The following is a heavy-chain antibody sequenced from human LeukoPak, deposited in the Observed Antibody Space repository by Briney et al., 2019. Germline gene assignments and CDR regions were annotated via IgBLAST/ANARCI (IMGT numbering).Heavy chain of an antibody. V-gene: IGHV3-48*03. J-gene: IGHJ6*04. CDR1: GFTFSSYE. CDR3: ARPLTIAAAGNYDYYYCMDV. Sequence: PGGSLRLSCAASGFTFSSYEMNWVRQAPGKGLEWVSYISSSGSTIYYADSVKGRFTISRDNAKNSLYLQMNSLRAEDTAVYYCARPLTIAAAGNYDYYYCMDVWGKGTTVTVSS. D-gene: IGHD6-13*01. CDR2: ISSSGSTI.